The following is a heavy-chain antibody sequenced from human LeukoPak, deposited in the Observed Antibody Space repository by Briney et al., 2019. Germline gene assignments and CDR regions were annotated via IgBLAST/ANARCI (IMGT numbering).Heavy chain of an antibody. D-gene: IGHD3-10*01. Sequence: GGSLRLSCAASGFRFSSYAMTWVRQAPGKGLEWVSAIRGGGGTTYYADSVRGRFTISRDSSKNTLYLQMSSLRAEDTAVYYCAKDGTNYYGSGSSDVWGKGTTVTVSS. V-gene: IGHV3-23*01. CDR1: GFRFSSYA. J-gene: IGHJ6*04. CDR3: AKDGTNYYGSGSSDV. CDR2: IRGGGGTT.